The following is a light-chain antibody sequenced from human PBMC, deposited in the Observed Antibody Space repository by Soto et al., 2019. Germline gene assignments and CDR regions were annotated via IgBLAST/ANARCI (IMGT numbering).Light chain of an antibody. V-gene: IGKV1-12*02. J-gene: IGKJ4*01. Sequence: DIQMTQSPSSVPASVGDRVTITCRASQNIGNWLAWYQQKPGKAPQLLIYAASSLQSGVPSRFSGSRSGPNFTLTISSLQPEDFAPYYCQQANIFPFTFGLGTKVEIK. CDR1: QNIGNW. CDR3: QQANIFPFT. CDR2: AAS.